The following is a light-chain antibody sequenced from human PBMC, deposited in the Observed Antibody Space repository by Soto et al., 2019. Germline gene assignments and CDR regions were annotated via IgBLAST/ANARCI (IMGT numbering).Light chain of an antibody. CDR2: EVS. Sequence: QSVLTQPPSASGSPGQSVTISCTGTSSDVGGYNYVSWYQQHPGKAPKLMIYEVSKRPSGVPDRFSGSKSGNTASLTVSGLQAEDEADYYCSSDVVSNTYVFGTGTKVTVL. CDR1: SSDVGGYNY. V-gene: IGLV2-8*01. J-gene: IGLJ1*01. CDR3: SSDVVSNTYV.